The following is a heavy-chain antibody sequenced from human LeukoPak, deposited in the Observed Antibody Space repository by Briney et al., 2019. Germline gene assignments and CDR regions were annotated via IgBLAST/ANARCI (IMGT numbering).Heavy chain of an antibody. D-gene: IGHD6-13*01. CDR2: IKQDGSEK. V-gene: IGHV3-7*03. CDR1: GFTFSSYW. CDR3: ARDPGIAAATPCFDP. Sequence: GGSLRLSCVASGFTFSSYWMSWVRQAPGKGLECVADIKQDGSEKYYVDSVKGRFTISRDNAKNSLYLQMNSLRVDDTAVYYCARDPGIAAATPCFDPWGQGTLVTVSS. J-gene: IGHJ5*02.